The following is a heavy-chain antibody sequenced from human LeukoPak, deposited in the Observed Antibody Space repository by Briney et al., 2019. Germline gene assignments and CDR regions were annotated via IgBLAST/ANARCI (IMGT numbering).Heavy chain of an antibody. Sequence: GESLKISCKGSGYSFTNFWIGWGRQTPGKGLEWIGTIYPGDSDTRYRPSFQGQVTISADKSISTAYLQWSSLKASDTAIYCARLGLEAYDNSGFYYLDYWARGTLVTVSS. D-gene: IGHD3-22*01. J-gene: IGHJ4*02. CDR1: GYSFTNFW. CDR3: ARLGLEAYDNSGFYYLDY. CDR2: IYPGDSDT. V-gene: IGHV5-51*01.